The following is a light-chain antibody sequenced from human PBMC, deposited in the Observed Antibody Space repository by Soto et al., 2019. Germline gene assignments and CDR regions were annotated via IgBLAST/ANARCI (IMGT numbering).Light chain of an antibody. CDR2: GNS. J-gene: IGLJ2*01. Sequence: QSVLTQPPSVSGAPGQRVTISCTGSSSNIGAGYDVHWYQPLPGTAPKLLIYGNSNRPSGVPDRFSGSKSGTSASLAITGLQDEDEADYYCQSYDSSLSVVFGGGTKLTVL. CDR3: QSYDSSLSVV. CDR1: SSNIGAGYD. V-gene: IGLV1-40*01.